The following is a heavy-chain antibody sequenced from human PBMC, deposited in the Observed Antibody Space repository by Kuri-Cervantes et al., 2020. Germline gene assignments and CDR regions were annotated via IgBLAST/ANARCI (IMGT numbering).Heavy chain of an antibody. CDR2: IYTSGST. CDR3: ASRTDYGDLADAFDI. Sequence: LRLSCTVSGGSISSGSYYWSWIRQPAGKGLEWIGRIYTSGSTNYNPSLKSRVTISVDTSKNQFSLKLSSVTAADTAVYYCASRTDYGDLADAFDIWGQGTMVTVS. D-gene: IGHD4-17*01. CDR1: GGSISSGSYY. V-gene: IGHV4-61*02. J-gene: IGHJ3*02.